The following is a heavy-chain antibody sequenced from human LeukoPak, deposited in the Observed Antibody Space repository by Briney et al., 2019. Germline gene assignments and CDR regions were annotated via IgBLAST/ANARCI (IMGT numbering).Heavy chain of an antibody. J-gene: IGHJ3*02. D-gene: IGHD2-8*01. CDR3: ARAMCTNGVCYTPDAFDI. CDR1: GYSFTSYW. CDR2: IYPGDSDT. V-gene: IGHV5-51*01. Sequence: GESLKISCKGSGYSFTSYWIGWVRQMPGKGLEWMGIIYPGDSDTRYSPSFQGQVTISADKSISTAYLQWSSLKASDTAMYYCARAMCTNGVCYTPDAFDIWGQGTMVTVSS.